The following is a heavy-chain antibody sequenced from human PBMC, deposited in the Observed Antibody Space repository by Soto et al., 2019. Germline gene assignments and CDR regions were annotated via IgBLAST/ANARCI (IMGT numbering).Heavy chain of an antibody. CDR2: IYPGDSDI. V-gene: IGHV5-51*01. CDR1: GYKFTRYW. CDR3: ARHETTPNDFYYYYMDV. J-gene: IGHJ6*03. D-gene: IGHD1-7*01. Sequence: EVQLVQPGAEVKEPGESLKISCKGSGYKFTRYWIAWVRQMPGKGLEWMGIIYPGDSDIRYSPSFQGQVTISADKSINTAYLQWSSLKASDTAIYYCARHETTPNDFYYYYMDVWGKGTTVTVSS.